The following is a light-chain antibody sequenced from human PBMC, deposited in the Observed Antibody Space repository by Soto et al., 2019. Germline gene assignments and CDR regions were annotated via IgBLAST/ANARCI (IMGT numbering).Light chain of an antibody. CDR2: DDN. J-gene: IGLJ2*01. CDR3: QVWDRDDYVV. CDR1: DIGFKS. V-gene: IGLV3-21*02. Sequence: SYVVTQPPSVSVSPGQTARVTCGGSDIGFKSVHWYQQRPGQSPVVVVYDDNDRPSGIPDRFSGSNSGNTATLTIRRVEAGDEADYYCQVWDRDDYVVFGGGTKVTVL.